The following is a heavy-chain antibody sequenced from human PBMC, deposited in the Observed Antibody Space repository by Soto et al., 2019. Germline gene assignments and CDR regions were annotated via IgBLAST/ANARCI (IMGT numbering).Heavy chain of an antibody. Sequence: QVQLQQWGAGLLKPSETLSLTCAVYGGSFSGYYWSWIRQPPGKGLEWIGEINHSGSTNYNPSLKSRVTISVDTSKNQFSLMLSSVTAADTAVYYCANIAARPGYYYYGMDVWGQGTTVTVSS. J-gene: IGHJ6*02. V-gene: IGHV4-34*01. CDR2: INHSGST. D-gene: IGHD6-6*01. CDR1: GGSFSGYY. CDR3: ANIAARPGYYYYGMDV.